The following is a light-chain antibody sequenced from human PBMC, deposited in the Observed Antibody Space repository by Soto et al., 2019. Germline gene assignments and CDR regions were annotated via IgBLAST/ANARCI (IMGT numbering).Light chain of an antibody. CDR3: QQLNSYPPP. CDR1: QGISSS. V-gene: IGKV1-9*01. Sequence: DIQLTQSPSFLSASVGDRVTVTCRASQGISSSLAWYQQKPGKAPKLLIYGASTLQSGVPSRFSGSGSGTEFTLTISSLQPEDFATYYCQQLNSYPPPFGQGTKLGIK. J-gene: IGKJ2*01. CDR2: GAS.